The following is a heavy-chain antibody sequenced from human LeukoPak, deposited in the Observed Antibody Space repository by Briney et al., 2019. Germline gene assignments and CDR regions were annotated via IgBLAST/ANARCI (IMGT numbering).Heavy chain of an antibody. CDR3: ARDGSENYYDYFDY. CDR2: IRSSIRYT. CDR1: GFSFSAYK. D-gene: IGHD1-26*01. V-gene: IGHV3-21*01. J-gene: IGHJ4*02. Sequence: GRSLTLSCAASGFSFSAYKTNCVSPAPGRGREWVSSIRSSIRYTIYADSVEGRLTMSRDKAKNSLYSSLTSLRTRETSISYCARDGSENYYDYFDYWGQGTLVTVSS.